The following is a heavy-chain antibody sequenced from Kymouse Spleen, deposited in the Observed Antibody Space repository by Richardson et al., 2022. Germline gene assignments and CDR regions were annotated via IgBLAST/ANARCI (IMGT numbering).Heavy chain of an antibody. CDR3: ARGVY*WCML*LGIETT. V-gene: IGHV4-34*01. CDR2: INHSGST. Sequence: QVQLQQWGAGLLKPSETLSLTCAVYGGSFSGYYWSWIRQPPGKGLEWIGEINHSGSTNYNPSLKSRVTISVDTSKNQFSLKLSSVTAADTAVYYCARGVY*WCML*LGIETTGAREPWSPSPQ. D-gene: IGHD2-8*01. CDR1: GGSFSGYY. J-gene: IGHJ4*02.